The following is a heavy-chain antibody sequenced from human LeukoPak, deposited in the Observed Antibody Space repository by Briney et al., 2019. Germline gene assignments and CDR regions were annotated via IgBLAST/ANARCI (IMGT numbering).Heavy chain of an antibody. CDR1: GGTFSSYA. CDR3: ARDLGYCSSTSCFGGYYYHGMDV. J-gene: IGHJ6*02. D-gene: IGHD2-2*01. V-gene: IGHV1-69*13. Sequence: GASVKVSCKASGGTFSSYAISWVRQAPGQGLEWMGGIIPIFGTANYAQKFQGRVTITADESTSTAYMELSSLRSEDTAVYYCARDLGYCSSTSCFGGYYYHGMDVWGQGTTVTVSS. CDR2: IIPIFGTA.